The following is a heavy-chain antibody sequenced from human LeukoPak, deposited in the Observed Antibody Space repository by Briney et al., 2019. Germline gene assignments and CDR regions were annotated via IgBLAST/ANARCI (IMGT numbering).Heavy chain of an antibody. D-gene: IGHD3-10*02. Sequence: SVKVSCMASGGTFSSYAISWVRQAPGQGLEWMGGIIPIFGTANYAQKFQGRVTITTDESTSTAYMELSSLRSEDTAVYYCARGLYGAPYYYYMDVWGKGTTVTVSS. CDR2: IIPIFGTA. CDR1: GGTFSSYA. J-gene: IGHJ6*03. V-gene: IGHV1-69*05. CDR3: ARGLYGAPYYYYMDV.